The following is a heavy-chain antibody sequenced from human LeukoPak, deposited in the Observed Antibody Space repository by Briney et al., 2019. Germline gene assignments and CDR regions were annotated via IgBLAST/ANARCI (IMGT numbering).Heavy chain of an antibody. CDR1: GFTFSSYS. CDR3: ARSRKYRGAFDI. J-gene: IGHJ3*02. V-gene: IGHV3-21*01. CDR2: ISSSSSYI. D-gene: IGHD2-2*01. Sequence: GGSLRLSCAASGFTFSSYSMNWVRQAPGKGLEWVSSISSSSSYIYYADSVKGRFTISRDNAKNSLYLQMNSLRAEDTAVHYCARSRKYRGAFDIWGQGTMVTVSS.